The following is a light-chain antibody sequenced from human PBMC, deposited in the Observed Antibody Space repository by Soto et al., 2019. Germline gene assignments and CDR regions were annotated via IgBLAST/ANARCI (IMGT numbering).Light chain of an antibody. CDR1: QDSTNY. V-gene: IGKV1-33*01. Sequence: TQMNQSPSSLSASVGDRVTITCQASQDSTNYLNWYQQKPGKAPKLLIYDASNLETGVPSRFSGSGSGTEFNFTISRLQPEDIATYYCQQYDNVPPTCGQGTKVEIK. CDR2: DAS. J-gene: IGKJ1*01. CDR3: QQYDNVPPT.